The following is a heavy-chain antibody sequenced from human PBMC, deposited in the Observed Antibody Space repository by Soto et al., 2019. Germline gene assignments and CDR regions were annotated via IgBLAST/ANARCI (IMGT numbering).Heavy chain of an antibody. J-gene: IGHJ3*02. V-gene: IGHV4-39*01. CDR3: ASGQDGYRHEAFEI. CDR1: GGSINNIVYY. CDR2: IYQTGST. D-gene: IGHD2-2*03. Sequence: QLQLQESGPALVKPSETLSLTCSVSGGSINNIVYYWGWVRQPPGKGLEWIGRIYQTGSTYYNPSLKSRVTISADTSKNQLSLTVTSVTAADTSVYYCASGQDGYRHEAFEIWGRGTMVTVSS.